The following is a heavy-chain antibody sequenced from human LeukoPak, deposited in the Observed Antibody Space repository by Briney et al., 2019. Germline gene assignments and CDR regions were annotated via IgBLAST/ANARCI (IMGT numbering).Heavy chain of an antibody. Sequence: PSETLSLTCTVSGGSISSYYWSWIRQPAGKGLEWIGRIYTSGSTKNNPSLKSRVTMPVDMSKNQFSLKLSSVTAADTAVYYCARHVTPYAFDIWGQGTMVTVSS. V-gene: IGHV4-4*07. CDR2: IYTSGST. CDR3: ARHVTPYAFDI. D-gene: IGHD2/OR15-2a*01. J-gene: IGHJ3*02. CDR1: GGSISSYY.